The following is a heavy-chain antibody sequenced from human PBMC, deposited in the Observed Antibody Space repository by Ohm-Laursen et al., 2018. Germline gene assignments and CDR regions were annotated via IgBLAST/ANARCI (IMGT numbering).Heavy chain of an antibody. V-gene: IGHV1-46*01. J-gene: IGHJ4*02. CDR3: ARDWAYYDSSGYYTGYFDY. CDR1: GYTFTSYY. Sequence: ASVKVSCKTSGYTFTSYYMHWVRQAPGQGLEWMGIINPSGGSTSYAQKFQGRVTMTRDTSTSTVYMELSSLRSEDTAVYYCARDWAYYDSSGYYTGYFDYWGQGTLVTVSS. D-gene: IGHD3-22*01. CDR2: INPSGGST.